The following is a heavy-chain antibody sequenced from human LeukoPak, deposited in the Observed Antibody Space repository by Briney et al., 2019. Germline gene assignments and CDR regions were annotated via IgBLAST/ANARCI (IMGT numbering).Heavy chain of an antibody. J-gene: IGHJ6*03. CDR2: FDPGDGET. CDR1: GYTLTELS. D-gene: IGHD6-13*01. V-gene: IGHV1-24*01. Sequence: ASVKVSCKVSGYTLTELSMHWVRQAPGKGLEWMGGFDPGDGETIYAQKFQGRVTMTEDTSTDTAYMELSSLRSEDTAVYYCAVGGIAAAGLYYYYMDVWGKGTTVTVSS. CDR3: AVGGIAAAGLYYYYMDV.